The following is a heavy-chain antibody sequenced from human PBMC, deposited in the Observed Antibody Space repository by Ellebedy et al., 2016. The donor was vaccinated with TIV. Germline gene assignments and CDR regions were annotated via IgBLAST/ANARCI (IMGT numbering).Heavy chain of an antibody. CDR3: ARGFGDLEF. V-gene: IGHV4-59*08. CDR1: GGSISSYY. J-gene: IGHJ4*02. CDR2: IYYSGST. Sequence: SETLSLTCTVSGGSISSYYWSWIRQPPGKGLEWIGYIYYSGSTNYNPSLKSRVTISVDTSKNQFSLKLSSVTAADTAVYYCARGFGDLEFWGQGTLVTVSS. D-gene: IGHD3-10*01.